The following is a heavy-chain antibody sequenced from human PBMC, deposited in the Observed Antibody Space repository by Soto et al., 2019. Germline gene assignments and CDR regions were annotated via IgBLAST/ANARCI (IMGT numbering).Heavy chain of an antibody. J-gene: IGHJ4*02. CDR1: GFSFSSYA. Sequence: GGSLGLSCAAYGFSFSSYAMQWVRQAPGKGLEYVSAISSNGGSTYYANSVKGRFTISRDNSKNTLYLQMGSLRAEDMAVYYCARGPGYYFDYWGQGT. CDR3: ARGPGYYFDY. V-gene: IGHV3-64*01. CDR2: ISSNGGST.